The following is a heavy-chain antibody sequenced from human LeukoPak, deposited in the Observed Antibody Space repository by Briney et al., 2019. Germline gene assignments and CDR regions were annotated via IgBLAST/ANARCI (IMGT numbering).Heavy chain of an antibody. CDR3: ARVDIVATIDELGSAFDI. CDR2: IIPILGIA. D-gene: IGHD5-12*01. J-gene: IGHJ3*02. CDR1: GGTFSSYT. Sequence: SVKVSCKASGGTFSSYTISWVRQAPGQGLEWMGRIIPILGIANYAQKFQGRVAITADKSTNTAYMELSSLRSEDTAVYYCARVDIVATIDELGSAFDIWGQGTMVTVSS. V-gene: IGHV1-69*02.